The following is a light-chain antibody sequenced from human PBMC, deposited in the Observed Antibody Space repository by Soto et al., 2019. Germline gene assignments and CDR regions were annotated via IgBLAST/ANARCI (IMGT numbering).Light chain of an antibody. V-gene: IGLV2-14*01. CDR3: SSYTTSSTRV. Sequence: QSGLTQPASVPGSPGQSITISCTGTSSDVGGYNYVSWYQQYPGKAPKLMIYEVSNRPSGISNRFSGSKSGNTASLTISGLQAEDEADYYCSSYTTSSTRVFGGGTKLTVL. CDR1: SSDVGGYNY. CDR2: EVS. J-gene: IGLJ3*02.